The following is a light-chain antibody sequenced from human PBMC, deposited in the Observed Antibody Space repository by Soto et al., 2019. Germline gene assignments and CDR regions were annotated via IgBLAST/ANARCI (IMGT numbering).Light chain of an antibody. V-gene: IGLV2-8*01. CDR3: SSFAGSNTVA. CDR1: SSDVGGYNY. J-gene: IGLJ2*01. CDR2: EVT. Sequence: QSALTQPPSASGSPGQSVTISCGGTSSDVGGYNYVSWYQQHPGKAPRLIIYEVTKRPSGVPDRFSGSRSGNTASLTVSGLQAEDEADYYCSSFAGSNTVAFGGGTKLTVL.